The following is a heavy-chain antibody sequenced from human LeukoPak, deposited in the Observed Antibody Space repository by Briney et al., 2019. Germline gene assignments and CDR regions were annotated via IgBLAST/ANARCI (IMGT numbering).Heavy chain of an antibody. CDR2: INWNSGNI. CDR3: AKDITPSGSHLLNY. Sequence: GRSLRLSCAASGFTFDDYAMHWVRQAPGKGLEWVSGINWNSGNIDYADSVKGRFTISRDNAKNSLHLQMNSLRPEDTAFYYCAKDITPSGSHLLNYWGQGTLVTVSS. CDR1: GFTFDDYA. J-gene: IGHJ4*02. D-gene: IGHD1-26*01. V-gene: IGHV3-9*01.